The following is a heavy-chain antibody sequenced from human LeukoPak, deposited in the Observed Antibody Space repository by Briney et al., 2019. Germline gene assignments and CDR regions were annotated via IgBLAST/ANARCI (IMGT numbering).Heavy chain of an antibody. D-gene: IGHD3-9*01. CDR1: GYTFTGNY. CDR3: AAQHYDILTGYYNY. Sequence: GASVKVSCKASGYTFTGNYMHWLRQAPGQGLEWMGGIIPIFGTANYAQKFQGRVTITTDESTSTAYMELSSLRSEDTAVYYCAAQHYDILTGYYNYWGQGTLVTVSS. V-gene: IGHV1-69*05. CDR2: IIPIFGTA. J-gene: IGHJ4*02.